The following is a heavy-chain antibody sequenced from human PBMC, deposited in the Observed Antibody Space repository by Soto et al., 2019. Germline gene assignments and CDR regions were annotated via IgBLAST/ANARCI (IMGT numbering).Heavy chain of an antibody. J-gene: IGHJ4*02. V-gene: IGHV3-33*01. CDR1: GFIFTSYG. CDR3: ARDFAVAGPDY. CDR2: IWYDGSTK. D-gene: IGHD6-19*01. Sequence: QVQLVESGGGVVQPGRSLRLSCAASGFIFTSYGMHWVRQAPGKGLEWVALIWYDGSTKYYADSVKGRFTISSDNIKNMVFLQMNSLRAEDTAVYYCARDFAVAGPDYWGQGTLVTVPS.